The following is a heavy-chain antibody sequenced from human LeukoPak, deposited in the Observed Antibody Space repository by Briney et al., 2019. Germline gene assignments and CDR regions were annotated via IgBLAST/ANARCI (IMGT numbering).Heavy chain of an antibody. CDR2: INPNSGGT. Sequence: GASVKVSCKASGYTFTGYYMHWVRQAPGQGLEWMGWINPNSGGTNYAQKFQGRVTMTRDTSISTAYMELSRLRSDDTAVYYCARHKRPGVAAHIAGGLLDYWGQGTLVTVSS. V-gene: IGHV1-2*02. D-gene: IGHD6-6*01. CDR1: GYTFTGYY. CDR3: ARHKRPGVAAHIAGGLLDY. J-gene: IGHJ4*02.